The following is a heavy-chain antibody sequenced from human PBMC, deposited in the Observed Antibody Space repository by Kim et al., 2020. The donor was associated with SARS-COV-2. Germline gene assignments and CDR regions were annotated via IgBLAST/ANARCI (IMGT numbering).Heavy chain of an antibody. D-gene: IGHD2-2*01. Sequence: SETLSLTCSVSGGSIRSGGKFWTWIRQHPAKGLEGIGYISYSGNSHYSPSLRSRVSISLQTSENQFSLELTSVTAAATAVYYCARGQPRDYWGQVILVTV. CDR3: ARGQPRDY. CDR1: GGSIRSGGKF. CDR2: ISYSGNS. V-gene: IGHV4-31*03. J-gene: IGHJ4*02.